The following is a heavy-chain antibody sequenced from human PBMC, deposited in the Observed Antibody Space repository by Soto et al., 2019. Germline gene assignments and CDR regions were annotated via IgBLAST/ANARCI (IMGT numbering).Heavy chain of an antibody. Sequence: SETLSLTCTVSGGSVSSGSYYWSWIRQPPGKGLEWIGYIYYSGSANYNPSLKSRVTISVDTSKNQFSLKLSSVTAADTAVYYYARGGYSGSYYRYYYYGMDVWGQGTTVTVSS. CDR1: GGSVSSGSYY. D-gene: IGHD1-26*01. V-gene: IGHV4-61*01. J-gene: IGHJ6*02. CDR3: ARGGYSGSYYRYYYYGMDV. CDR2: IYYSGSA.